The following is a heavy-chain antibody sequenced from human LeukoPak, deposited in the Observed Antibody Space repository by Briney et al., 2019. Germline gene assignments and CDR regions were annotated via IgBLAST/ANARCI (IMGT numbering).Heavy chain of an antibody. CDR2: IYTSGST. D-gene: IGHD3-22*01. J-gene: IGHJ3*02. CDR3: ARRVGDYYDSSGYAFDI. CDR1: GGSISSGSYY. Sequence: SQALSLTCTVSGGSISSGSYYWSWIRQPAGKGLEWIGRIYTSGSTNYNPSLKSRVTISVDTSKNQFSLKLSSVTAADTAVYYCARRVGDYYDSSGYAFDIWGQGTMVTVSS. V-gene: IGHV4-61*02.